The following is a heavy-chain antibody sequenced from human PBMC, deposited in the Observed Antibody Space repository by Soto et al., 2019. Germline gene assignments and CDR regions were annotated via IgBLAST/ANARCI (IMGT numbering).Heavy chain of an antibody. V-gene: IGHV1-46*01. CDR3: ARGISTTRYYYYYGMDV. D-gene: IGHD2-2*01. CDR2: INPSGGIT. J-gene: IGHJ6*02. CDR1: GYTLTSYY. Sequence: ASVKVSCKASGYTLTSYYLHWVRQAPGQGPEWMGIINPSGGITNDAQKFQDRVTMTSDASTSTVYMELSSLRSEDTAVYYCARGISTTRYYYYYGMDVWGQGTTVTVSS.